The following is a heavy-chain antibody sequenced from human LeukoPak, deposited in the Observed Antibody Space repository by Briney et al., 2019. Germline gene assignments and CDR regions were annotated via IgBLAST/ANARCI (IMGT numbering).Heavy chain of an antibody. V-gene: IGHV4-38-2*02. CDR3: ARVGTYYYDSSGYYLPATRKYYFDY. Sequence: PSETLSLTCTVSGYSISSGYYWGWIRQPPGKGLEWIGSIYHSGSTNYNPSLKSPVTISVDTSKNQFSLKLSSVTAADTAVYYCARVGTYYYDSSGYYLPATRKYYFDYWGQGTLVTVSS. D-gene: IGHD3-22*01. CDR1: GYSISSGYY. CDR2: IYHSGST. J-gene: IGHJ4*02.